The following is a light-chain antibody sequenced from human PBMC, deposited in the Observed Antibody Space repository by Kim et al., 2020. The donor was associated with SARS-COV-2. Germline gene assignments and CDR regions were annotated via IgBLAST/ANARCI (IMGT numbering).Light chain of an antibody. J-gene: IGLJ2*01. CDR3: KSRDSSGKVV. CDR2: GKN. CDR1: SLRNYY. Sequence: SSELTQDPAVSVALEQTVRITCQGDSLRNYYATWYQQKPRQAPVLVIYGKNNRPSGIPDRFPGSSSGNTASLTITGTQAEDEADYYCKSRDSSGKVVFGGGTQLTVL. V-gene: IGLV3-19*01.